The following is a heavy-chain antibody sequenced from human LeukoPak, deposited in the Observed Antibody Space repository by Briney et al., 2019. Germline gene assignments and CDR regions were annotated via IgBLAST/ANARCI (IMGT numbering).Heavy chain of an antibody. D-gene: IGHD2-15*01. CDR1: GGSISSYY. CDR3: ADVVVVAATPGYFQH. V-gene: IGHV4-59*01. Sequence: SETLSLTCTVSGGSISSYYWSWIRQPPGKGLGFIGYIYYSGSTNYKPSLKSRVTISVDTSKNQFSLKLSSVTAADTAVYYCADVVVVAATPGYFQHWGQGTLVTVSS. J-gene: IGHJ1*01. CDR2: IYYSGST.